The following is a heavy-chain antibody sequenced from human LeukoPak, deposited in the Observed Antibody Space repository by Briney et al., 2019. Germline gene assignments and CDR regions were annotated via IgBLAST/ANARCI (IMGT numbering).Heavy chain of an antibody. CDR1: GFTLSDSI. V-gene: IGHV3-73*01. D-gene: IGHD2-15*01. Sequence: PGGSLKLSCAASGFTLSDSIIHWVRQASGKGLEWVGRVKIKTNSYATAYTASVNGRFTISRDDSKNTAYLQMNSLKTEDTAVYYCARQDCSGGPCSFVDYWGQGTLVTVSS. CDR3: ARQDCSGGPCSFVDY. J-gene: IGHJ4*02. CDR2: VKIKTNSYAT.